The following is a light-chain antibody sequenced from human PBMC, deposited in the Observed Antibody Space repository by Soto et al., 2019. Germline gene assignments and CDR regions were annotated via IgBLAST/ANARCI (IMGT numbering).Light chain of an antibody. CDR2: HTS. Sequence: EVVMTQSPATLSVSPGERATLSCRASQSIIGNLAWYQQKPGLAPRLLIYHTSTRATGVPARFSGSGSGTEFTLTISSLQLDDFATYYCQQYYTYRAFGQGTKVDIK. V-gene: IGKV3-15*01. J-gene: IGKJ1*01. CDR1: QSIIGN. CDR3: QQYYTYRA.